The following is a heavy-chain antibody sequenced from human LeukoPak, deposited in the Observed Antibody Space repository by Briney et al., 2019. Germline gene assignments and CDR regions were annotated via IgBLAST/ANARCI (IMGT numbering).Heavy chain of an antibody. V-gene: IGHV3-33*01. CDR1: GFTFSSYG. J-gene: IGHJ6*02. D-gene: IGHD2-21*02. Sequence: PGRSLRLSCAASGFTFSSYGMHWVRQAPGKGLEWVAVIWYDGSNKYYADSVKGRFTISRDNSKNTLYLQMNSLRAEDTAVYYCARDRPTRWRLNYYYYGMDVWGQGTTVTVSS. CDR3: ARDRPTRWRLNYYYYGMDV. CDR2: IWYDGSNK.